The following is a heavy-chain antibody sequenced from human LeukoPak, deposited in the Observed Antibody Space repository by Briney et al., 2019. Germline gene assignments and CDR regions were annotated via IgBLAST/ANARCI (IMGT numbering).Heavy chain of an antibody. J-gene: IGHJ3*02. CDR1: GFTFSDYY. D-gene: IGHD1-1*01. CDR3: AKVNNWNELGGAFDI. Sequence: PGGSLRLSCAASGFTFSDYYMSWIRQAPGKGLEWVSYISSSGSTIYYADSVKGRFTISRDNAKNSLYLQMNSLRAEDTALYYCAKVNNWNELGGAFDIWGQGTMVTVSS. CDR2: ISSSGSTI. V-gene: IGHV3-11*01.